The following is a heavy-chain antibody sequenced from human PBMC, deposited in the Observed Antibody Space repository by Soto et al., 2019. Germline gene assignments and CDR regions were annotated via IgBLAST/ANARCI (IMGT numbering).Heavy chain of an antibody. CDR3: AKDGPSSGWYPYIDY. Sequence: PGGSLRLSCAASGFTFSSSGMHGVRQAPGKGLEWVAVISYDGSNKYYADSVKGRFTISRDNSKNTLYLQMNSLRAEDTAVYYCAKDGPSSGWYPYIDYWGQGPQVTGSS. CDR2: ISYDGSNK. J-gene: IGHJ4*02. V-gene: IGHV3-30*18. D-gene: IGHD6-19*01. CDR1: GFTFSSSG.